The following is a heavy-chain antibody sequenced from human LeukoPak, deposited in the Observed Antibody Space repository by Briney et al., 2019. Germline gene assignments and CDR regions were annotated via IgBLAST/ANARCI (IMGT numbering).Heavy chain of an antibody. J-gene: IGHJ4*02. D-gene: IGHD3-3*01. CDR2: IYYSGST. Sequence: PSETLSLTCTVSGGSISSGDYYWSWIRQPPGKGLEWIGYIYYSGSTNYNPSLKSRVTISVDTSKNQFSLKLSSVTAADTAVYYCARVGHYYDFWRPQTYYFDYWGQGTLVTVSS. V-gene: IGHV4-61*08. CDR1: GGSISSGDYY. CDR3: ARVGHYYDFWRPQTYYFDY.